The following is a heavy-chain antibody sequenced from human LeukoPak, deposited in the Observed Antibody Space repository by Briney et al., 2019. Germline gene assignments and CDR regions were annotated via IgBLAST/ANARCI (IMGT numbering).Heavy chain of an antibody. Sequence: QTLSLTCAISGDSVSSNSAAWNWIRQSPSRGLEWLGRTYYRSKWYNDYAVSVKSRITINPDTSKNQSSLQLSSVTAADTAVYYCAARLGGWELLWPPLDYWGQGTLVTVSS. CDR3: AARLGGWELLWPPLDY. J-gene: IGHJ4*02. D-gene: IGHD1-26*01. CDR2: TYYRSKWYN. CDR1: GDSVSSNSAA. V-gene: IGHV6-1*01.